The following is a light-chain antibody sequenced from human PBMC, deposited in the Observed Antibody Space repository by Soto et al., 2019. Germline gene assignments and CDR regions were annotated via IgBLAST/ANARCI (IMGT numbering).Light chain of an antibody. V-gene: IGKV1-33*01. CDR1: QDTNTY. CDR3: QQYNNYPYT. Sequence: DIQMTQSPSSLSASVGDRVTITCQASQDTNTYLNWYQQRPGKAPNLLIYGASSLETGVPSRFSGSGSGTEFTFTISSLQAEDIATYYCQQYNNYPYTFGQGTKVDIK. J-gene: IGKJ2*01. CDR2: GAS.